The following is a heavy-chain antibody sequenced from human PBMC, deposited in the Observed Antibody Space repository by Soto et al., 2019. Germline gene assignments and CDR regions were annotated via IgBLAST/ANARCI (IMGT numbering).Heavy chain of an antibody. D-gene: IGHD1-7*01. V-gene: IGHV3-48*03. Sequence: EVQLVESGGGLVQPGGSLRLSCAASGFTFSTHEMNWVRQAPGKGLEWLSYIRGGGSPIYYADSVRARFTISRDNAKNSLYLQMNSLRAEETAIYYCASKIFGTTYFNYWGQGALVTVSS. J-gene: IGHJ4*02. CDR1: GFTFSTHE. CDR3: ASKIFGTTYFNY. CDR2: IRGGGSPI.